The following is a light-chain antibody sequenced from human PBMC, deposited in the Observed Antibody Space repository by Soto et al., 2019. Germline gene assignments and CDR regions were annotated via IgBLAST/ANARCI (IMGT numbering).Light chain of an antibody. V-gene: IGLV1-51*01. Sequence: QSVMTQPPSVSAAPGQKVTISCSGRSSNIGGNSVSWYQHLPGPAPKLLIYDDNKRPSGIPDRFSGSKSGTSATLGITGFQTGDEADYYCGSWDSSLSAYVFGTGTKLTVL. CDR1: SSNIGGNS. CDR3: GSWDSSLSAYV. CDR2: DDN. J-gene: IGLJ1*01.